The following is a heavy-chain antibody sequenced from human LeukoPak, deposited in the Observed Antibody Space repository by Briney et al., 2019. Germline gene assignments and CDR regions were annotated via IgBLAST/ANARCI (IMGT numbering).Heavy chain of an antibody. V-gene: IGHV1-24*01. J-gene: IGHJ4*02. CDR2: FDPEDGET. D-gene: IGHD1-26*01. CDR3: ATGEPENSGSYYNY. CDR1: GYTLTELS. Sequence: ASVKVSCKVSGYTLTELSMHWVRQAPGKGLEWMGGFDPEDGETIYAQKFQGRVTMTEDTSTDTAYMELSSLRSEDTAVYYCATGEPENSGSYYNYWGQGTLVTVSS.